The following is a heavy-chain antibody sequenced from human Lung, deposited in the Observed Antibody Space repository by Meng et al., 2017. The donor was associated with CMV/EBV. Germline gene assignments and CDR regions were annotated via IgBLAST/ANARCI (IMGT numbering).Heavy chain of an antibody. CDR3: ARVGSDFWSGYWP. D-gene: IGHD3-3*01. Sequence: LRLXCTVSGGSISSGDYYWSWIRQSPGKGLEWIGYIYYSGSTYYNPSLKSRVTISLDTSKNQFSLKLSSVTAADTPVYYCARVGSDFWSGYWPWGQGXLVTVSS. CDR2: IYYSGST. V-gene: IGHV4-30-4*08. J-gene: IGHJ5*02. CDR1: GGSISSGDYY.